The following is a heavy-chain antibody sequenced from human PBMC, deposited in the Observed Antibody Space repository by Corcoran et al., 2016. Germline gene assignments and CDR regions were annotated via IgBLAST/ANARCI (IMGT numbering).Heavy chain of an antibody. Sequence: EVQLVQSGAEVKKPGESLKISCKGSGYSFTSYWIGWVRQMPGKGLERMGIIYPGDSDTRYSPSFPGQVTRSADKSISTAYLQWSSLKASDTAMYYCASSTRTYYDFGDDYYGMDVWGQGTTVTVSS. D-gene: IGHD3-3*01. J-gene: IGHJ6*02. CDR3: ASSTRTYYDFGDDYYGMDV. CDR1: GYSFTSYW. CDR2: IYPGDSDT. V-gene: IGHV5-51*01.